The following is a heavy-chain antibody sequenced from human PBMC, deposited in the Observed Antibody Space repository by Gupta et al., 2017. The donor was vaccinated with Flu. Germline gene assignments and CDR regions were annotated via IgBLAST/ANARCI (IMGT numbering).Heavy chain of an antibody. CDR1: GFTFNDNY. V-gene: IGHV3-11*01. J-gene: IGHJ6*02. Sequence: QVQLVESGGGLVKPGGSLRLSCAASGFTFNDNYMTWIRQAPGKGLEWISYISNSGGTTYYADSVQGRFTISRDNAKNSLYLQMSSLRDEDTAVYYCAHSSDYYTHYYGMDVWGQGTTVTVSS. D-gene: IGHD3-22*01. CDR2: ISNSGGTT. CDR3: AHSSDYYTHYYGMDV.